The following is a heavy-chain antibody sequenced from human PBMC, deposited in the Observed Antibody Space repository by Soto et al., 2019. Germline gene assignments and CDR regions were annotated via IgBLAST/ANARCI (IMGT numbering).Heavy chain of an antibody. J-gene: IGHJ4*02. V-gene: IGHV4-30-4*01. CDR3: GLSGYDVAF. CDR2: IFHSGST. D-gene: IGHD5-12*01. Sequence: QVQLQESGPGLVKPSQTLSLTCTVSGASVNTGDYYWSWIRQPPGKGLEWIGYIFHSGSTYYNPSLKRRVSISLDTSMNQFSLKLTSVTVGDTAVYYCGLSGYDVAFWGQGTLVTVSS. CDR1: GASVNTGDYY.